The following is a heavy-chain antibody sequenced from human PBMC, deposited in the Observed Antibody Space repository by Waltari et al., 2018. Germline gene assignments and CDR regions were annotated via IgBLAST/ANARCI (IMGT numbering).Heavy chain of an antibody. V-gene: IGHV3-23*03. CDR1: GFTFSSYA. D-gene: IGHD6-13*01. CDR2: IYSGGST. CDR3: ANGQQLVRGGVDY. J-gene: IGHJ4*02. Sequence: EVQLLESGGGLVQPGGSLRLSCAASGFTFSSYAMSWVRQAPGKGLEWVSVIYSGGSTYYADSVKGRFTISRDNSKNTLYLQMNSLRAEDTAVYYCANGQQLVRGGVDYWGQGTLVTVSS.